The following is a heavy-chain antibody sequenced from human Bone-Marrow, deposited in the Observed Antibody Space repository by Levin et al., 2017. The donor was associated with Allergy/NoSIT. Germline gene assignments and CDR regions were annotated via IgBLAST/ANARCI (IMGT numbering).Heavy chain of an antibody. CDR1: GYSFTSYW. Sequence: GESLKISCKGSGYSFTSYWIGWVRQMPGKGLEWMGIIYPGDSDTRYSPSFQGQVTISADKSINTAYLQWSSLKASDTAMYYCARKDVDYTDSSGYYRSAFDSWGQGTMVTVSS. D-gene: IGHD3-22*01. V-gene: IGHV5-51*01. CDR2: IYPGDSDT. CDR3: ARKDVDYTDSSGYYRSAFDS. J-gene: IGHJ3*02.